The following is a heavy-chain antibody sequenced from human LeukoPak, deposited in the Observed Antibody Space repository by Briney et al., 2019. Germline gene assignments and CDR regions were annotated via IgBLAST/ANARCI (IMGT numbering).Heavy chain of an antibody. J-gene: IGHJ4*02. Sequence: ASVKVSCKASGYTFTSYDINWVRQATGQGLEWMGWMNPNSGNTGYAQKFQGRVTITRNTSISTAYMELSSLRSEDTDVYYCARAGLATYYDYVWGSYRPFDYWGQGTLVTVSS. D-gene: IGHD3-16*02. CDR2: MNPNSGNT. CDR1: GYTFTSYD. V-gene: IGHV1-8*01. CDR3: ARAGLATYYDYVWGSYRPFDY.